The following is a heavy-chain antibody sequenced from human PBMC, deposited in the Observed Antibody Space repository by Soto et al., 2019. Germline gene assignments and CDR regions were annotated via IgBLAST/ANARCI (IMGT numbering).Heavy chain of an antibody. CDR2: ISSSGSTI. CDR1: GFTSSIYE. J-gene: IGHJ4*02. Sequence: GGSLRLSCAASGFTSSIYEMNWVRQAPGKGLEWVSYISSSGSTIDYADSVRGGFTISRDNAKNSLYLQMNSLRAEDTAVYYCARDDHSGDFPGYDYRGQVPLFTFSS. D-gene: IGHD1-26*01. CDR3: ARDDHSGDFPGYDY. V-gene: IGHV3-48*03.